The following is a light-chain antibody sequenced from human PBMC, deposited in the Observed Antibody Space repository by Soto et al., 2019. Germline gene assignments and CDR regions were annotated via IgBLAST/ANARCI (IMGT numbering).Light chain of an antibody. CDR3: QKYDSAPQT. J-gene: IGKJ1*01. V-gene: IGKV1-27*01. Sequence: DIQMTQSPSSLSASVGDRVSITCRASQDIGNYLAWFQQKPGRVPKLLIHTASSLQSGVPSRFSGSGSGSDFTPTISSLQPEDVATYFCQKYDSAPQTFGQGTKVEIK. CDR2: TAS. CDR1: QDIGNY.